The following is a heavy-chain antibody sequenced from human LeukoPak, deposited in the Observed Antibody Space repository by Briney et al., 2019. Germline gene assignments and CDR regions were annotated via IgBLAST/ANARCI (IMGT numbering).Heavy chain of an antibody. CDR1: GVTFSSDA. D-gene: IGHD4-17*01. J-gene: IGHJ3*02. Sequence: GGSLRLSCAASGVTFSSDAMSWVRQAPGKGLEWVSAISGSGGSTYYADSVKGRFTISRDNSKNTLYLQMNSLRAEDTAVYYCAKPATMTTVTDDAFDIWGQGTMVTVSS. CDR3: AKPATMTTVTDDAFDI. V-gene: IGHV3-23*01. CDR2: ISGSGGST.